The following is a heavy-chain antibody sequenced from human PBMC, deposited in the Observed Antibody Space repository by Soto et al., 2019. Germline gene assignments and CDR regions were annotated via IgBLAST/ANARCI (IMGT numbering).Heavy chain of an antibody. CDR1: GASIKTYY. V-gene: IGHV4-59*12. CDR3: AKGHCSDGACYSSRFDP. D-gene: IGHD2-15*01. Sequence: QVQLQESGPGLVKPSETLSLSCAVSGASIKTYYWNWIRQSPGKGLEWIGYISYPGNTNYNPSLTSRVTMTVDTAKNQVSLKVTSVTAADTATYYCAKGHCSDGACYSSRFDPWGQGTPVIVST. J-gene: IGHJ5*02. CDR2: ISYPGNT.